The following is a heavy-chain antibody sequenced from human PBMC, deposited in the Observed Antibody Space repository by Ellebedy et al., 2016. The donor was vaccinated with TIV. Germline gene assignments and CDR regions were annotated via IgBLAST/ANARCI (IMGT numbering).Heavy chain of an antibody. J-gene: IGHJ3*02. CDR1: GFTFSTYW. CDR2: IREDGSEQ. CDR3: ARGGWYAAFDI. D-gene: IGHD6-19*01. V-gene: IGHV3-7*01. Sequence: GGSLRLSXVASGFTFSTYWMTWVRQAPGKGLEWVANIREDGSEQYYVESVKGRFTISRDNAKNSLYLQMNSLRAEDTAVYYCARGGWYAAFDIWGQGTMVTVSS.